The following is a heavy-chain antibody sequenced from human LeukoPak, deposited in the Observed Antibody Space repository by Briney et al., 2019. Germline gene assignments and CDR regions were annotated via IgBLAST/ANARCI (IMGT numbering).Heavy chain of an antibody. D-gene: IGHD2-2*01. J-gene: IGHJ5*02. V-gene: IGHV3-33*01. CDR1: GFTFSSYG. Sequence: GGSLRLSCAASGFTFSSYGMHWVRQAPGKGLEWVAVIWYDGSNKYYADSVKGRFTISRDNSKNTLYLQMNSLRAEDTAVYYCARAEGYCSSTSCYWWFDPWGQGTLVTVPS. CDR2: IWYDGSNK. CDR3: ARAEGYCSSTSCYWWFDP.